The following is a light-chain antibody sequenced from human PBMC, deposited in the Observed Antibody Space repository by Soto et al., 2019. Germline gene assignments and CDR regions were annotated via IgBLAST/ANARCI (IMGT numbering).Light chain of an antibody. V-gene: IGLV2-11*01. CDR3: CSYAGSYTWV. CDR2: DVS. CDR1: SSDVGGYNY. Sequence: QSALTQPRSVSGSPGQSVTISCTGTSSDVGGYNYVSWYRQHPGKAPKLMIYDVSKRPSGVPDRFSGSKSGNTASPTISGLQAEDEADYYCCSYAGSYTWVFVTGTKLTVL. J-gene: IGLJ1*01.